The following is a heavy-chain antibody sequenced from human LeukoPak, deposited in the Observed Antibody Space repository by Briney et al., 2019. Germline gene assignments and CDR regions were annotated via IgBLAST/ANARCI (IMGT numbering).Heavy chain of an antibody. CDR3: ARHRSGSSELES. J-gene: IGHJ5*02. CDR2: IWYDGSNK. D-gene: IGHD6-13*01. Sequence: PGRSLRLSCAASGFTFSTYGMHWVRQAPGKGLEWVALIWYDGSNKYYADSVKGRFTISRDNSKNTLYLQMNSLRAEDTAIYYCARHRSGSSELESWGQGTLVTVSS. V-gene: IGHV3-33*01. CDR1: GFTFSTYG.